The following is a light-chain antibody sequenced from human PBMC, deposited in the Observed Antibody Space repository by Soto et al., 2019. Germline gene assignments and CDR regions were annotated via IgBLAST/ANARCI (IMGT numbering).Light chain of an antibody. Sequence: QSALTQPASVSGSPGQSITISCTGTSSDVGGYNYVSWYQQHPGKAPKLMIYEVSNRPSGVSNRFSGSKFGNTASLTISGLQAEEEADYYCSSYTSSSPRVFGGGTQLTVL. J-gene: IGLJ3*02. V-gene: IGLV2-14*01. CDR3: SSYTSSSPRV. CDR2: EVS. CDR1: SSDVGGYNY.